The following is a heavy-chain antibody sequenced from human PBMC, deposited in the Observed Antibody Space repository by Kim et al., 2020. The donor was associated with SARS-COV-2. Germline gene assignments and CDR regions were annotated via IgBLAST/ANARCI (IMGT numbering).Heavy chain of an antibody. V-gene: IGHV3-7*04. J-gene: IGHJ4*02. Sequence: YVDSGKGRLTISRDTAKNSLYLQMNSLRAEDTAVYYCARVYGDYDYYFDYWGQGTLVTVSS. D-gene: IGHD4-17*01. CDR3: ARVYGDYDYYFDY.